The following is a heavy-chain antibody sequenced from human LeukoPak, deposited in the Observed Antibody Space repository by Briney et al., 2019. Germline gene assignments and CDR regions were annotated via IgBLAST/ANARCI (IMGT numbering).Heavy chain of an antibody. V-gene: IGHV3-30*18. CDR3: AKVSPVVTPIDY. Sequence: PGRSLRLSCAASGFIFSSYGMHWVRQAPGKGLEWVAVISSDGSNKYYADSVKGRFTISRANSKNTLYLQMSSLRAEDTAVYYCAKVSPVVTPIDYWGQGTLVTVSS. CDR1: GFIFSSYG. CDR2: ISSDGSNK. J-gene: IGHJ4*02. D-gene: IGHD4-23*01.